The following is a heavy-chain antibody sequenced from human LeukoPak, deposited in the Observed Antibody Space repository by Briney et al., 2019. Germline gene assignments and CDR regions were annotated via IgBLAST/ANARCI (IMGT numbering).Heavy chain of an antibody. CDR1: GFTFSSYS. V-gene: IGHV3-21*01. Sequence: GGSLRLSCAASGFTFSSYSMNWVRQAPGKGLEWVSSISSSSYIYYADSVKGRFTISRDNAKNSLYLQMNSLRAEDTAVYYCARAEWELPYFDYWGQGTLVTVSS. CDR3: ARAEWELPYFDY. J-gene: IGHJ4*02. D-gene: IGHD1-26*01. CDR2: ISSSSYI.